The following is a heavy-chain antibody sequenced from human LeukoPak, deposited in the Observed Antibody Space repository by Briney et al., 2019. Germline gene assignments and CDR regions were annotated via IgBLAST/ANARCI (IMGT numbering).Heavy chain of an antibody. J-gene: IGHJ4*02. D-gene: IGHD5-24*01. V-gene: IGHV1-69*13. CDR2: IIPIFGTA. CDR3: ASFAGYNDFDY. Sequence: SVKVSCKASGGTFSSYAISWVRQAPGQGLGWMGGIIPIFGTANYAQKFQGRVTITADESTSTAYMELSSLRSEDTAVYYCASFAGYNDFDYWGQGTLVTVSS. CDR1: GGTFSSYA.